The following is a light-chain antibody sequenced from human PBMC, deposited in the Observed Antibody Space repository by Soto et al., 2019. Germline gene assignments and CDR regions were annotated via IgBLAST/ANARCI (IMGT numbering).Light chain of an antibody. CDR2: VAS. Sequence: DTQMTQSPSSLSASVGDRVTITCRACQSISSYLSWYQQKPGKAPKLLVNVASTLQSGVPLRFSGSGSGTDFTLAISSLQPEDFATYYCQPSSSTPQTFGGATRVEIK. CDR3: QPSSSTPQT. J-gene: IGKJ4*01. CDR1: QSISSY. V-gene: IGKV1-39*01.